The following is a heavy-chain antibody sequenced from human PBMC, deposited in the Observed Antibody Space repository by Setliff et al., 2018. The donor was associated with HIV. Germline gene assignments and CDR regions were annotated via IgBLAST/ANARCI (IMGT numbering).Heavy chain of an antibody. V-gene: IGHV5-51*01. D-gene: IGHD2-2*01. Sequence: PGESLKISCKGSGYSFTSYWIGWVRQMPGKGLEWMGIVYPGDSNTRYSPSFQGQVTISADQSVSTAYLQWSSLKASDNAMYYCAGHLGLPDATDYMDVWGKGTTVTVSS. CDR1: GYSFTSYW. J-gene: IGHJ6*03. CDR2: VYPGDSNT. CDR3: AGHLGLPDATDYMDV.